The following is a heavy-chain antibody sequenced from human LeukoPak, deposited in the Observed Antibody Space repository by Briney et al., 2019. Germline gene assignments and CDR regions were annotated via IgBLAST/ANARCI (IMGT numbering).Heavy chain of an antibody. J-gene: IGHJ5*02. V-gene: IGHV4-34*01. CDR2: INHSGST. Sequence: SETLSLTCAVYGGSFSGYYWSWIRQPPGKGLEWIGEINHSGSTNYNPSLKSRVTISVDTSKNQFSLKLSSVTAADTAVYYCARGRIAVAGRGRRGYWFDPWGQGTLVTVSS. CDR1: GGSFSGYY. D-gene: IGHD6-19*01. CDR3: ARGRIAVAGRGRRGYWFDP.